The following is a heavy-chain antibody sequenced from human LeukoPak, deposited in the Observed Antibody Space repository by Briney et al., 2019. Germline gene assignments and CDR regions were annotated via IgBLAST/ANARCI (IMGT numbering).Heavy chain of an antibody. CDR2: INGDVTTT. V-gene: IGHV3-74*01. CDR1: GFTVSNNY. Sequence: GGSLRLSCVASGFTVSNNYMTWVRQAPGEGLVWVSRINGDVTTTTYADSVKGRFTISRDNAKNTLYLQMNSLRAEDTAIYYCARSDWFDPWGQGTLVTVSS. CDR3: ARSDWFDP. J-gene: IGHJ5*02.